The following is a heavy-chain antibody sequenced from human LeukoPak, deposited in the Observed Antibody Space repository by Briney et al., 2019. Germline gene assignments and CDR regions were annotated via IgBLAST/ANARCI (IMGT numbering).Heavy chain of an antibody. CDR2: INHSGST. V-gene: IGHV4-34*01. CDR1: GGSFSGYY. Sequence: SETLSLTCAVYGGSFSGYYWSWIRQPPGKGLGWIGEINHSGSTNYNPSLKSRVTISVDTSKNHFSLKLSSVTAADTAVYYCAANSADYNTLGSSYKVWGQGTLVTVSS. J-gene: IGHJ4*02. D-gene: IGHD3-10*01. CDR3: AANSADYNTLGSSYKV.